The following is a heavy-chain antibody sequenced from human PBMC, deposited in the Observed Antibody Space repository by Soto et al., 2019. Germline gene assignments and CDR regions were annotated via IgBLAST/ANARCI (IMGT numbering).Heavy chain of an antibody. CDR2: IFYSGGT. Sequence: SETLSLTCTVSGGAILDSTYYWAWIRQPPGKGLEWIGTIFYSGGTFYTPSLKSRVTMSVDTSKNQFSLKLTSVTAADTAVYFCARQATGYYYGWFYPWGQGTLVTVS. V-gene: IGHV4-39*01. D-gene: IGHD3-22*01. J-gene: IGHJ5*02. CDR3: ARQATGYYYGWFYP. CDR1: GGAILDSTYY.